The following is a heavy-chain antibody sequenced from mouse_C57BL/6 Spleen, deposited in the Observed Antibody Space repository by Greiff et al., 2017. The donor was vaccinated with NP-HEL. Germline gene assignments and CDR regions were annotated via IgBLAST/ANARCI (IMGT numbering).Heavy chain of an antibody. Sequence: EVHLVESGGGLVQPGGSLKLSCAASGFTFSDYYMYWVRQTPEKRLEWVAYISNGGGSTYYPDTVKGRFTISRDNAKNTLYLQMSRLKSEDTAMYYCASYNWDDAMDYWGQGTSVTVSS. J-gene: IGHJ4*01. CDR2: ISNGGGST. D-gene: IGHD4-1*01. CDR1: GFTFSDYY. CDR3: ASYNWDDAMDY. V-gene: IGHV5-12*01.